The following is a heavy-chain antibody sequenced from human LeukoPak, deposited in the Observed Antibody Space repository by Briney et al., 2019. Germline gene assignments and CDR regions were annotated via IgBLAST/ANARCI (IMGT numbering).Heavy chain of an antibody. V-gene: IGHV1-8*01. CDR2: MNPNSGNT. J-gene: IGHJ4*02. CDR1: GYTFTSYD. D-gene: IGHD3-10*01. Sequence: ASVKVSCKAPGYTFTSYDINWVRQATGQGLEWMGWMNPNSGNTGYAQKFQGRVTMTRNTSISTAYMELSSLRSEDTAVYYCARALLWFGEFTHLNDYWGQGTLVTVSS. CDR3: ARALLWFGEFTHLNDY.